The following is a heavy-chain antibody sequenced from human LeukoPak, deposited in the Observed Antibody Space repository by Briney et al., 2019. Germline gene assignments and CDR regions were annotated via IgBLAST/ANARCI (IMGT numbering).Heavy chain of an antibody. V-gene: IGHV3-7*02. CDR3: ATETCTDKGNFDL. CDR2: IKHDGSEK. Sequence: GGSLRLSCAASGLMFSDYWMSWVRQAPGKGLEWVANIKHDGSEKYYMDSVEGRFTISRDNAKASLYLQMNSLRADDSGLYYCATETCTDKGNFDLWGRGTLVTVSS. D-gene: IGHD2-8*01. CDR1: GLMFSDYW. J-gene: IGHJ2*01.